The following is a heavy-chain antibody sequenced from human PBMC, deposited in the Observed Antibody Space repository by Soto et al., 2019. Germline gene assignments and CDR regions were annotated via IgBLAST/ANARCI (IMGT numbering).Heavy chain of an antibody. CDR2: INPSGGST. Sequence: ASVKVSCKASGYTFTSYYMHWVRQAPGQGLEWMGIINPSGGSTSYAQKFQGRVTMTRDTSTSTVYMGLSSLRSEDTAVYYCARDVSLGYCSSTSCPSLDYWGQGTLVTVSS. D-gene: IGHD2-2*01. CDR1: GYTFTSYY. V-gene: IGHV1-46*01. CDR3: ARDVSLGYCSSTSCPSLDY. J-gene: IGHJ4*02.